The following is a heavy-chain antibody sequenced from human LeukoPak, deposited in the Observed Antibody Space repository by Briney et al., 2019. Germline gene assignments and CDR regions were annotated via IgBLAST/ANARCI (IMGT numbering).Heavy chain of an antibody. CDR1: GFTFSSYW. CDR2: IDQDGSEK. D-gene: IGHD3-10*01. V-gene: IGHV3-7*01. J-gene: IGHJ5*02. Sequence: GGSLRLSCAASGFTFSSYWMSWVRQAPGKGLEWVANIDQDGSEKYYVDSVKGQFTISRDNAKNSLYLQMNSLRAEDTAVYYCARAYYSINWFDPWGQGTLVTVSS. CDR3: ARAYYSINWFDP.